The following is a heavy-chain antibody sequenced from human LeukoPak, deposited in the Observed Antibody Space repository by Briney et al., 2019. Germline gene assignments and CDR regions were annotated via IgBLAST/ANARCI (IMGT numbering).Heavy chain of an antibody. J-gene: IGHJ3*02. CDR2: IYPGDSDT. D-gene: IGHD2-21*02. CDR3: ARCGGDCQKYDAFDI. Sequence: GASLKISCKGSGYSFTSYWIGWVRQMPGKGLEWMGIIYPGDSDTRYSPSFQGQVTISADKSISTAYLQWSSLKASDTAMYYCARCGGDCQKYDAFDIWGQGTMVTVSS. CDR1: GYSFTSYW. V-gene: IGHV5-51*01.